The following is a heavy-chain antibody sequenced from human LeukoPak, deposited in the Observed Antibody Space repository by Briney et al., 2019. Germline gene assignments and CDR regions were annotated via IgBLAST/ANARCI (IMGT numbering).Heavy chain of an antibody. V-gene: IGHV3-74*01. Sequence: GGSLRLSCAASGFTFSDFWMHWVRQAPGKGLVWVSRINSGGTVTNYADSVKGRLTISRDNAKNTLYLQMNSLRAEDTAVYYCAKDLYSSSWYFLSHPFDYWGQGTLVTVSS. CDR2: INSGGTVT. D-gene: IGHD6-13*01. CDR3: AKDLYSSSWYFLSHPFDY. J-gene: IGHJ4*02. CDR1: GFTFSDFW.